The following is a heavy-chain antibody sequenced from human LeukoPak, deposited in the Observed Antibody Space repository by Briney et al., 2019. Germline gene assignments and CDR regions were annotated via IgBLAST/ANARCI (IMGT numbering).Heavy chain of an antibody. CDR3: ARDGSSGYDYGVLDY. J-gene: IGHJ4*02. CDR2: IKQDGSEK. V-gene: IGHV3-7*01. D-gene: IGHD5-12*01. CDR1: GFTFSSYW. Sequence: PGGSRRLSCAASGFTFSSYWMSWVRQAPGKGLEWVANIKQDGSEKYYVDSVKGRFTISRDNAKNSLYLQMNSLRAEDTAVYYCARDGSSGYDYGVLDYWGQGTLVTVSS.